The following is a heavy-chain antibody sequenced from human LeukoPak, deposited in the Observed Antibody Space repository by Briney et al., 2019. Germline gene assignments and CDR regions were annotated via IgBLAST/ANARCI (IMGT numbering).Heavy chain of an antibody. D-gene: IGHD3-16*01. CDR2: IYYSGST. CDR3: ARDFEAGGWPHYFDY. CDR1: GGSISSSSYY. Sequence: SETLSLTCTVSGGSISSSSYYWGWIRQPPGKGLEWIGSIYYSGSTNYNPSLKSRVTMSVDKSKNQFSLKLDSVTAADTAVYYCARDFEAGGWPHYFDYWGQGTLVTVPS. V-gene: IGHV4-39*07. J-gene: IGHJ4*02.